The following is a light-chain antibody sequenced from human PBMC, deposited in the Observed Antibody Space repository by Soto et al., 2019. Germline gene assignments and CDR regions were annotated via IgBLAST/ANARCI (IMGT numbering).Light chain of an antibody. CDR2: GAS. CDR3: QQYASAPLT. CDR1: QPVAKNY. V-gene: IGKV3-20*01. J-gene: IGKJ4*01. Sequence: DIVLTQSPGTLSLSPGERATLSCRASQPVAKNYLAWYQQQPGQAPRLLIFGASSRATGIPDRFSGSGSVTDFTLTINRLEPGDFALYYCQQYASAPLTFGGGTKVEIK.